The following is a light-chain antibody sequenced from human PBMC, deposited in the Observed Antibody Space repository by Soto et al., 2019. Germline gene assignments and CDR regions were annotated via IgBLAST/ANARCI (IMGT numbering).Light chain of an antibody. Sequence: QSALTQPASVSGSPGQSITISCTGTSSDVGNYNLVSWYQQHPGKAPKLMIYEGTKRPSGVSNRFYASKSGNTASLTISGLQAEDEADYYCCSYAGSNSYVFGTGTKRTGL. CDR1: SSDVGNYNL. CDR3: CSYAGSNSYV. V-gene: IGLV2-23*01. J-gene: IGLJ1*01. CDR2: EGT.